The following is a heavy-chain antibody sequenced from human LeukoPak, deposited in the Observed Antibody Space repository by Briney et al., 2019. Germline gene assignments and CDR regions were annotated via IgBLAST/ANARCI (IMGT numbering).Heavy chain of an antibody. CDR1: GFTSSGYA. J-gene: IGHJ6*02. CDR2: ISGSGGNT. CDR3: AKGADYYYYYGMDV. Sequence: GGSLTLSCAASGFTSSGYAMSWVRQAPGKGLEWISAISGSGGNTYYADSVKGRFTISRDNSKNTLYVQMNSLRAEDTAVYYCAKGADYYYYYGMDVWGQGTTVTVSS. D-gene: IGHD6-25*01. V-gene: IGHV3-23*01.